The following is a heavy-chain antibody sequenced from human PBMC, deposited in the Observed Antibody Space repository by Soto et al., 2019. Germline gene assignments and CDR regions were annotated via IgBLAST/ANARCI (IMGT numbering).Heavy chain of an antibody. D-gene: IGHD6-13*01. CDR2: ISYDGSNK. J-gene: IGHJ4*02. CDR1: GFTFSTYG. CDR3: AKDRGSSWTLPGDY. Sequence: PGGSLRLSCAASGFTFSTYGMHWVRQAPGKGLEWVAVISYDGSNKYYADSVRGRFTISRDNSKNTLYMEMNSLRGEDTAVYYCAKDRGSSWTLPGDYWGQGTLVTVSS. V-gene: IGHV3-30*18.